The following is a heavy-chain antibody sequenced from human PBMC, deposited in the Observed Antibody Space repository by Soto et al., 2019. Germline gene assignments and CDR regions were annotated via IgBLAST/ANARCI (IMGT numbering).Heavy chain of an antibody. D-gene: IGHD2-21*01. J-gene: IGHJ6*02. CDR2: IKQDGSEK. Sequence: SGFTFSSYWMSWVRQAPGKGLDWVANIKQDGSEKYYVDSVKGRFTISRDNAKNSLYLQMNSLRVGDTAVYYCARGGDRFDGMDVWGQGTTVTVSS. CDR1: GFTFSSYW. V-gene: IGHV3-7*02. CDR3: ARGGDRFDGMDV.